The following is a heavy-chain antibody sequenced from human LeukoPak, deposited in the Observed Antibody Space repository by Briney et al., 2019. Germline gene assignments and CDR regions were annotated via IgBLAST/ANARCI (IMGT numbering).Heavy chain of an antibody. CDR3: AGSHLSSSFFY. V-gene: IGHV4-59*01. CDR2: IYYSGNT. D-gene: IGHD6-13*01. J-gene: IGHJ4*02. Sequence: SETLSLTCTVSGGSISSYYWSWIRQPPGKGLEWIGYIYYSGNTDYNPSLKSRITLSVDTSKNQFSLKLSSVTAADTAVYYCAGSHLSSSFFYRGQGTLATVSS. CDR1: GGSISSYY.